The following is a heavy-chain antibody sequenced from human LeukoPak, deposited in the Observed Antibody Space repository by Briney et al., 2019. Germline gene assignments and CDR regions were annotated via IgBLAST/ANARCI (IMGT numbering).Heavy chain of an antibody. J-gene: IGHJ4*02. D-gene: IGHD4-17*01. CDR2: ISSSSSYI. Sequence: PGGSLRLSCAASGFTFSSYSMNWVRQAPGKGLEWVSSISSSSSYIYYADSVKGRFTISRDNAKNSLYLQMNSLRAEDTAVYYCAKGARNDYGDYSFDYWGQGTLVTVSS. V-gene: IGHV3-21*01. CDR3: AKGARNDYGDYSFDY. CDR1: GFTFSSYS.